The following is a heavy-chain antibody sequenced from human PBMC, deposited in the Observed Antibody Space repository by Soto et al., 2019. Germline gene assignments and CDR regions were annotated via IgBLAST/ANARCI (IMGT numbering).Heavy chain of an antibody. V-gene: IGHV1-46*03. Sequence: QVQLVQSGAEVKKPGTPVKVSCKASGYSFTNYYMHWVRQAPGQGLEWIGIINPSDATTSYARKFQGRVTVTRDKSTNTVYMELISLRSEDTALYFCARSISCSGGACYWGGDYWGQGPLVTVSS. CDR1: GYSFTNYY. CDR3: ARSISCSGGACYWGGDY. CDR2: INPSDATT. J-gene: IGHJ4*02. D-gene: IGHD2-15*01.